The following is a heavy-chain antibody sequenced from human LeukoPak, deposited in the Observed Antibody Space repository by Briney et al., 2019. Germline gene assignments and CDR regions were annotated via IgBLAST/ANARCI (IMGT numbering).Heavy chain of an antibody. CDR3: ARDRGLETWVYYDSSGYYFDY. D-gene: IGHD3-22*01. V-gene: IGHV3-33*01. Sequence: GGSLRLSCAASGFTFSSYGMHWVRQAPGKGLEWVAVIWYDGSNKYYADSVKGRFTISRDNSKNTLYLQMNSLRAEDTAVYYCARDRGLETWVYYDSSGYYFDYWGQGTLVTVSS. CDR2: IWYDGSNK. CDR1: GFTFSSYG. J-gene: IGHJ4*02.